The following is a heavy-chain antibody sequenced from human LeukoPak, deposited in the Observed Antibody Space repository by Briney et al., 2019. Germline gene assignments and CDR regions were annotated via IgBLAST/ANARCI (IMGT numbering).Heavy chain of an antibody. D-gene: IGHD6-19*01. CDR1: GFTFSSHA. CDR2: ISGSGGST. V-gene: IGHV3-23*01. CDR3: AKTYSSGWYSINWFDP. Sequence: GGSLRLSCAASGFTFSSHAMSWVRQAPGQGLEWVSAISGSGGSTYYADSVKGRFTISRDNSKNTLYLQMNSLRAEDTAVYYCAKTYSSGWYSINWFDPWGQGTLVTVSS. J-gene: IGHJ5*02.